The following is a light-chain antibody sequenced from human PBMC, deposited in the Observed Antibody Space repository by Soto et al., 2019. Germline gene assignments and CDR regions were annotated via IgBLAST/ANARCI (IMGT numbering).Light chain of an antibody. V-gene: IGLV3-21*02. J-gene: IGLJ7*01. Sequence: SSELPQSPSVSVAPGQTATITCGGNNIGHRRVRWFQQKPGQAPVLVVSDDRVRPSGIPERFSGGNAGDTATLTVSRVEDGDEADYYCQVWDTASKVVIFGGGTQLTVL. CDR2: DDR. CDR3: QVWDTASKVVI. CDR1: NIGHRR.